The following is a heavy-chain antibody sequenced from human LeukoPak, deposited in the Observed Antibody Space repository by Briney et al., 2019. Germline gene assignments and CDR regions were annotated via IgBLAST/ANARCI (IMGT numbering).Heavy chain of an antibody. D-gene: IGHD6-19*01. J-gene: IGHJ4*02. V-gene: IGHV3-30*04. CDR2: ISYDGSNK. CDR3: AKKGYSNGWRDSYYFDC. CDR1: GFTFSSYA. Sequence: GGSLRLSCAASGFTFSSYAMHWVRQAPGKGLEWVAVISYDGSNKYYADSVKGRFTISRDNSKNTLYLQMNSLRAEDTAVYYCAKKGYSNGWRDSYYFDCWGQGTLVTASS.